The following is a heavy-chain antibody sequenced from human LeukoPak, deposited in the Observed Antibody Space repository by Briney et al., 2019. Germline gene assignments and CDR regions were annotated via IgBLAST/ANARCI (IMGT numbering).Heavy chain of an antibody. V-gene: IGHV3-30-3*01. J-gene: IGHJ6*04. Sequence: GGSLRLSCAASGFTFSSYTMHWVRQAPGKGLEWVAVISYDGSNKYYADSVKGRFTISRDNAKNSLYLQMNSLRAEDTAVYYCGVYGWGKGTTVTVSS. CDR2: ISYDGSNK. CDR1: GFTFSSYT. CDR3: GVYG.